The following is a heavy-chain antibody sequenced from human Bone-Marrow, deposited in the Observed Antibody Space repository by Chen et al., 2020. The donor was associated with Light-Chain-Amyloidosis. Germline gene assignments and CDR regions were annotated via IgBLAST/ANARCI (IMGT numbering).Heavy chain of an antibody. J-gene: IGHJ6*02. CDR3: ARGATVTTRRMYYYYGMDV. CDR1: GGSFSGYY. V-gene: IGHV4-34*01. CDR2: INHSGST. D-gene: IGHD4-17*01. Sequence: QVQLQQWGAGLLKPSETLSLTCAVYGGSFSGYYWSWIRQPPGKGLEWIGEINHSGSTNYNPSLKSRVTISVDTSKNQFSLKLSSVTAADTAVYYCARGATVTTRRMYYYYGMDVWGQGTTVTVSS.